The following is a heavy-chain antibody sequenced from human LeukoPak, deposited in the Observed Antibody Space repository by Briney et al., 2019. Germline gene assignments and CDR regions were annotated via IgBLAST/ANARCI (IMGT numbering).Heavy chain of an antibody. D-gene: IGHD3-22*01. Sequence: PGRSLRLSCVASGFTFSDYYMSWIRQAPGKGLEWVSAISGSGGSTYYADSVKGRFTISRDNSKNTLYLQMNSLRAEDTAVYYCAKASVPVPYYYDSSGYNFDYWGQGTLVTVSS. CDR1: GFTFSDYY. J-gene: IGHJ4*02. CDR2: ISGSGGST. V-gene: IGHV3-23*01. CDR3: AKASVPVPYYYDSSGYNFDY.